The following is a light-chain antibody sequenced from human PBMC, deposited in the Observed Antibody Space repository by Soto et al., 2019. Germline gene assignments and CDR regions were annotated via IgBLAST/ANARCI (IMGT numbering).Light chain of an antibody. CDR3: SSYTSSSTEV. V-gene: IGLV2-14*03. J-gene: IGLJ1*01. CDR1: SSDVGGYNY. CDR2: DVS. Sequence: QSVLTQPASVSGSPGQSITISCTGTSSDVGGYNYVSWYQQHPGKAPKLMIYDVSNRPSGVSNRFSGSKSGNTASLTISGLQAADEADYYCSSYTSSSTEVFGTGTKLTVL.